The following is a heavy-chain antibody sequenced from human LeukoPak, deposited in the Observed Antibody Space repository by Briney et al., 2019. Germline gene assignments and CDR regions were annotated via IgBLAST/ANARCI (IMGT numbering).Heavy chain of an antibody. CDR2: INWNGGST. J-gene: IGHJ4*02. CDR1: GFTFDDYG. D-gene: IGHD3-10*01. Sequence: GGSLRLSFAASGFTFDDYGMSWVRQAPGKGLEWVSGINWNGGSTGYADSVKGRFTISRDNAKKSLDLQMNSLRDEDTAVYYCARDHRSGSGSGTQANDYWGQGTLVTVSS. CDR3: ARDHRSGSGSGTQANDY. V-gene: IGHV3-20*03.